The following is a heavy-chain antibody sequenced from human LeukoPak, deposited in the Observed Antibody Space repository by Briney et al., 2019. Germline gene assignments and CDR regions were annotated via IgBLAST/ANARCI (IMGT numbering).Heavy chain of an antibody. CDR2: ISSSSSHI. J-gene: IGHJ4*02. CDR3: ARGRGLPGPLDY. CDR1: GFTFSSYE. D-gene: IGHD3-10*01. Sequence: GGSLRLSCAASGFTFSSYEMNWVRQAPGEGLEWVSSISSSSSHIYYADSVKGRFTVSRDNAKNSLYLQMNSLRAEDTAVYYCARGRGLPGPLDYWGQGTLVTVSS. V-gene: IGHV3-21*01.